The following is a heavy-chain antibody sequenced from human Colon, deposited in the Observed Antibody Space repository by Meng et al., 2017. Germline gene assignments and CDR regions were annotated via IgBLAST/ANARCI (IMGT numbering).Heavy chain of an antibody. D-gene: IGHD6-13*01. CDR2: VYHSGDT. CDR1: GGSVSSASHY. CDR3: AKTSSNGFTSYNGMDV. J-gene: IGHJ6*02. Sequence: GSLRLSCTVSGGSVSSASHYWSWIRQSPGKGLEWIGHVYHSGDTNYNPSLKSRVTLSVDTSKNQFSLKLTSVTAADTAVYYCAKTSSNGFTSYNGMDVWGQGTTVTVSS. V-gene: IGHV4-61*01.